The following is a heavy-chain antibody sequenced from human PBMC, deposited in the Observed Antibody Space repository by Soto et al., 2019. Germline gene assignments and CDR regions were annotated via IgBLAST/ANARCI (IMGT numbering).Heavy chain of an antibody. D-gene: IGHD2-2*01. Sequence: PGGSLRLSCAASGFTFGNYDMSWVRQAPGKGLEWVSAISGSGARTYYADSVQGRFTISRDNSKNTLNLQMNSLRVEDTAVYHCARIEPYCSTISCYSGPWGQGAVVTVSS. CDR3: ARIEPYCSTISCYSGP. V-gene: IGHV3-23*01. CDR1: GFTFGNYD. CDR2: ISGSGART. J-gene: IGHJ5*02.